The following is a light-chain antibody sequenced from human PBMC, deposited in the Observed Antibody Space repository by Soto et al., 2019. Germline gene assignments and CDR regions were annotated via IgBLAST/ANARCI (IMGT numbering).Light chain of an antibody. V-gene: IGKV3D-15*01. Sequence: MTQSPASLSVSPGDTASLTCRAGQSTGNFLTWYHQKPGHAPRLLIFSIPTLPTGIPARLSGSGSGPQFTLTISSLQSEDFAVYYCQQNYRSPITFGQGTRLEIK. CDR1: QSTGNF. CDR3: QQNYRSPIT. J-gene: IGKJ5*01. CDR2: SIP.